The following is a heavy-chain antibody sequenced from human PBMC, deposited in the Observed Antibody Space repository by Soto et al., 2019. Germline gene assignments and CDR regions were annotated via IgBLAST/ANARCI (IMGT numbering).Heavy chain of an antibody. J-gene: IGHJ3*02. CDR2: INPNSGGT. Sequence: WAQHYTRKRLEWMGWINPNSGGTNYAQRFQGWVTMTRDTSISTAYMELSRLRSDDTAVYYCAINFCSRTSCHHDAFDIWGQGTMVTVSS. D-gene: IGHD2-2*01. V-gene: IGHV1-2*04. CDR3: AINFCSRTSCHHDAFDI.